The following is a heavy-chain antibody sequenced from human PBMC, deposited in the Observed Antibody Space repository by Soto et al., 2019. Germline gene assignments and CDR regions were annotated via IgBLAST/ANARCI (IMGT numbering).Heavy chain of an antibody. CDR1: GFNFGNYA. CDR2: INWNSDKV. V-gene: IGHV3-9*01. D-gene: IGHD6-25*01. CDR3: AKDKGGTPYYIDS. Sequence: VLLVESGGGLVQPGRSLRLSCAVSGFNFGNYAMHWVRQAPGKGLEWVADINWNSDKVAYAGSVLGRFTIFRDSAKNSLHLQMNGLTTEDTALYYCAKDKGGTPYYIDSWGQGTLVTVSS. J-gene: IGHJ4*02.